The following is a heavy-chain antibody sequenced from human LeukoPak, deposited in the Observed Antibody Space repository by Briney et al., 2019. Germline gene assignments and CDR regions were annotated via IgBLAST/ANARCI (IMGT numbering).Heavy chain of an antibody. CDR1: GFTFSSYA. CDR3: ARGDFDY. V-gene: IGHV3-23*01. Sequence: PGGSLRLSCAASGFTFSSYAMSRVRQAPGKGLEWVSIAFSDGRTFYADSVKGRFTISRDSSKNTVFLQMNSLRAEDTAVYYCARGDFDYWGQGTLVTVSS. CDR2: AFSDGRT. J-gene: IGHJ4*02.